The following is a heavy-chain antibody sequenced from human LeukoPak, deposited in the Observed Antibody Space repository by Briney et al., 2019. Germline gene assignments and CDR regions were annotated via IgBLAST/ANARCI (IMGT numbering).Heavy chain of an antibody. J-gene: IGHJ4*02. Sequence: SETLSLTCTVSGGSISTISSGTYYWGWIRQPPGKGLEWIGSINYSGSTDYNPSLKSRVTISIDTSKSQFSLKLTSVTAADTAVYYCARLGIGVVPSAMLGDYYFDYWGQGTLVTVSS. V-gene: IGHV4-39*01. CDR3: ARLGIGVVPSAMLGDYYFDY. CDR2: INYSGST. D-gene: IGHD2-2*01. CDR1: GGSISTISSGTYY.